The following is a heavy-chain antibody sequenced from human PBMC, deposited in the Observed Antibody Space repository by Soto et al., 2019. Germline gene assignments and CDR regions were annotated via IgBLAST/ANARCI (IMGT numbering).Heavy chain of an antibody. V-gene: IGHV4-39*01. D-gene: IGHD3-22*01. CDR2: IYYSGST. J-gene: IGHJ4*02. CDR3: ARHGNLVIYYDSSGYNGYFDY. CDR1: GCSISSSSYY. Sequence: PSETLSLTCTVSGCSISSSSYYWGWIRQPPGKGLEWIGSIYYSGSTYYNPSLKSRVTISVDTSKNQFSLKLSSVTAADTAVYYCARHGNLVIYYDSSGYNGYFDYWGQGTLVTVSS.